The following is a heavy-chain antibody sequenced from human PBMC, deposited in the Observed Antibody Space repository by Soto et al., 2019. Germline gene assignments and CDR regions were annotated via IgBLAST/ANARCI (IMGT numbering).Heavy chain of an antibody. CDR1: GYRFSSYG. V-gene: IGHV1-18*01. J-gene: IGHJ4*02. CDR3: ARDRPYSYDSSAYPALAY. Sequence: VSSVKVSCKASGYRFSSYGFTWGRHAPGQGLEWMGWISAYNGNTNYAQNLQGRVTMTTDTSTTTAYMELRSLRSDDTAVYFCARDRPYSYDSSAYPALAYWGQGTLVPAPQ. D-gene: IGHD3-22*01. CDR2: ISAYNGNT.